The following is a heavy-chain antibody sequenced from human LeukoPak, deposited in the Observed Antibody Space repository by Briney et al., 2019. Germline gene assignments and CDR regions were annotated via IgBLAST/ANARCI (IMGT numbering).Heavy chain of an antibody. CDR2: IYHSGST. Sequence: SETLSLTCAVSGGSISSSNWWSWVRQPPGKGLEWIGEIYHSGSTNYNPSLKSRVTISVDKSKNQFSLKLSSVTAADTAVYYCARLIVGAKPGFRDYWGQGTLVTVSS. CDR3: ARLIVGAKPGFRDY. D-gene: IGHD1-26*01. V-gene: IGHV4-4*02. CDR1: GGSISSSNW. J-gene: IGHJ4*02.